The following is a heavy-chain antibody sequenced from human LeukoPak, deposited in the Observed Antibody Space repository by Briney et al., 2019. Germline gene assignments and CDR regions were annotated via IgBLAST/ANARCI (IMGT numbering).Heavy chain of an antibody. CDR1: GGTFSSYA. D-gene: IGHD6-19*01. Sequence: ASVKVSCKASGGTFSSYAMNWVRQAPGQGLEWMGWINTNTGNPTYAQGFTGRFVFSLDTSVSTAYLQISSLKAEDTAVYYCARGEGSGWYPDNWFDPWGQGTLVTVSS. CDR3: ARGEGSGWYPDNWFDP. J-gene: IGHJ5*02. CDR2: INTNTGNP. V-gene: IGHV7-4-1*02.